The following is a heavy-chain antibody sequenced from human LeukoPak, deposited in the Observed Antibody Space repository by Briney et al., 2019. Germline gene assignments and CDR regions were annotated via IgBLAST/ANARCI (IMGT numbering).Heavy chain of an antibody. Sequence: SVKVSCKASGGTFSSYAISWVRQAPGQGLEWMGRIIPILGIANYAQKFQGRVTITADKSTSTAYMELSSLRSEDTAVYYCARVSVYRSDFDYWGQGTLVTVSS. J-gene: IGHJ4*02. CDR3: ARVSVYRSDFDY. CDR2: IIPILGIA. V-gene: IGHV1-69*04. CDR1: GGTFSSYA. D-gene: IGHD1-26*01.